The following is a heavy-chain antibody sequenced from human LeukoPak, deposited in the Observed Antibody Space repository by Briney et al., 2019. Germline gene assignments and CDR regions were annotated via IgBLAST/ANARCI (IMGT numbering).Heavy chain of an antibody. J-gene: IGHJ4*02. CDR2: ISSSSSYI. D-gene: IGHD6-19*01. CDR3: TPDIAVAAIAYYFDY. CDR1: GFTFSSYS. V-gene: IGHV3-21*01. Sequence: GGSLRLSCAASGFTFSSYSMNWVRQAPGKGLEWVSSISSSSSYIYYADSVKGRFTISRDNAKNSLYLQMNSLRAEDTAVYYCTPDIAVAAIAYYFDYWGQGTLVTVSS.